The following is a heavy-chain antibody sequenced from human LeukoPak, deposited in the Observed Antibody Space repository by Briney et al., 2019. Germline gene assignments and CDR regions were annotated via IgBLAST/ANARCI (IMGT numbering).Heavy chain of an antibody. J-gene: IGHJ4*02. V-gene: IGHV4-34*01. CDR2: INHSGST. CDR1: GGSFSGYY. CDR3: ARGTSGLGIFGVAWCDY. Sequence: SETLSLTCAVYGGSFSGYYWSWIRQPPGKGLEWIGEINHSGSTNYNPSLKSRVTMSVDTSKNQFSLKLSSVTAADTAVYYCARGTSGLGIFGVAWCDYWGQGTLVTVSS. D-gene: IGHD3-3*01.